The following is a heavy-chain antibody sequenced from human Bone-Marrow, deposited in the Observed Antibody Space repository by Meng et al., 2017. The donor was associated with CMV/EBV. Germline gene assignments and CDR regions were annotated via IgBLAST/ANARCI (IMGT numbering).Heavy chain of an antibody. J-gene: IGHJ6*02. V-gene: IGHV1-69*04. D-gene: IGHD5-18*01. CDR3: ARDFPLGSRGYSYGPPEGVGMDV. CDR2: IIPILGIA. CDR1: GYSFASYT. Sequence: GGSLRLSCEGSGYSFASYTISWVRQAPGQGLEWMGRIIPILGIANYAQKFQGRVTITADKSTSTAYMELSSLRSEDTAVYYCARDFPLGSRGYSYGPPEGVGMDVWGQGTTVTVSS.